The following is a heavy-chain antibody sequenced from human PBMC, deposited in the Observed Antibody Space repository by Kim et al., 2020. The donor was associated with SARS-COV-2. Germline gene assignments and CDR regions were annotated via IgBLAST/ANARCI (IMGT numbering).Heavy chain of an antibody. V-gene: IGHV3-23*01. CDR2: ISGSGGST. CDR1: GFTFSSYA. D-gene: IGHD3-3*01. Sequence: GGSLRLSCAASGFTFSSYAMSWVRQAPGKGLEWVSAISGSGGSTYYADSVKGRFTISRDNSKNTLYLQMNSLRAEDTAVYYCAKGPMTYYDFWSGYIYWGQGTLVTVSS. CDR3: AKGPMTYYDFWSGYIY. J-gene: IGHJ4*02.